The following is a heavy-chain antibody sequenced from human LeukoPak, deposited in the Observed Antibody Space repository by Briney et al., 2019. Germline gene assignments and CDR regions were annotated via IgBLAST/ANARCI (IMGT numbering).Heavy chain of an antibody. CDR2: IYYSGST. Sequence: SETLSLTCTVSGGSISSYYWSWILQPPGKGLEWIVYIYYSGSTNYNPSLKSRVTISVDTSKNQFSLKPSSVTAADTAVYYCARGRYYYDSSGYYTRGWYFDLWGRGTLVTVSS. J-gene: IGHJ2*01. V-gene: IGHV4-59*01. D-gene: IGHD3-22*01. CDR3: ARGRYYYDSSGYYTRGWYFDL. CDR1: GGSISSYY.